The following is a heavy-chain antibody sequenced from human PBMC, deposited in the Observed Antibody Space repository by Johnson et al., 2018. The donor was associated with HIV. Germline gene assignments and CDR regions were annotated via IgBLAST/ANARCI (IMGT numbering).Heavy chain of an antibody. J-gene: IGHJ3*02. CDR2: ISWDGGST. D-gene: IGHD3-10*01. CDR3: ARDRFGSGRPNAFDI. V-gene: IGHV3-43*01. CDR1: GFTFDDYT. Sequence: LVESGGGLVQPGGSLRLSCAASGFTFDDYTMHWVRQAPGKGLEWLSLISWDGGSTYYADSVKGRFTISRDNSQNTLFVQMNSLRPEDTAVYFCARDRFGSGRPNAFDIWGQGTMVTVSS.